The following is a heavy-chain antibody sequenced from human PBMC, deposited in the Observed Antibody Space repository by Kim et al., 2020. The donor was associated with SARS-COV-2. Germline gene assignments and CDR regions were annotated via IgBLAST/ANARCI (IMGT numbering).Heavy chain of an antibody. CDR1: GFTFSSYA. Sequence: GGSLRLSCAASGFTFSSYAMHWVRQAPGKGLEWVAVISYDGSNKYYADSVKGRFTISRDNSKNTLYLQMNSLRAEDTAVYYCARSVFTKSGHTKDSSGYYTDYYFDYWGQGTLVTVSS. CDR2: ISYDGSNK. CDR3: ARSVFTKSGHTKDSSGYYTDYYFDY. D-gene: IGHD3-22*01. V-gene: IGHV3-30*04. J-gene: IGHJ4*02.